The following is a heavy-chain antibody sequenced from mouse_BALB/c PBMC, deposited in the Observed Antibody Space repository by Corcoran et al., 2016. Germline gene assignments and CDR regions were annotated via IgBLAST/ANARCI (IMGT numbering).Heavy chain of an antibody. CDR3: ARWDWYFDV. J-gene: IGHJ1*01. CDR1: GFNIKDTY. V-gene: IGHV14-3*02. Sequence: EVQLQQSGAELVKPGASVKVSCTASGFNIKDTYMYWVKQRPEQGLEWIGRIDPANGNTKYDPKFQGKATITADTSSNTAYLQLSSLTSEDTALYYCARWDWYFDVWGAGTTVTVSS. CDR2: IDPANGNT.